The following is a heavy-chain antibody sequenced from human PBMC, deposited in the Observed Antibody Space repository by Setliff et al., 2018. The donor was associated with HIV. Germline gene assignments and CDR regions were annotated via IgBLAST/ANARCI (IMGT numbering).Heavy chain of an antibody. V-gene: IGHV1-3*01. CDR1: GYTFTNYA. J-gene: IGHJ3*02. CDR3: AREPIGGDDAFDI. Sequence: ASVKVSCKASGYTFTNYAIHWVRQAPGQRLEWMGWINPGNGNTKYSQKFQGRVTITRDTSATTAYMELSSLRSEDTAIFYCAREPIGGDDAFDIWGQGTRVT. CDR2: INPGNGNT. D-gene: IGHD2-21*02.